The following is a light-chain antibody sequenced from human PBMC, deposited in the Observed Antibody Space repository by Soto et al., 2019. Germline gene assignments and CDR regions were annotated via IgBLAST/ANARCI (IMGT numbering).Light chain of an antibody. CDR3: QQYNSYPIT. Sequence: DIQMTKSPSTLSASVGDRVTITCWASQSISDWLAWYQQKTGKTPKILIYKASGLERGVPSRFSGSESGKAFTLTITSLQPDDFATYYCQQYNSYPITFGQGTRLEIK. CDR2: KAS. CDR1: QSISDW. V-gene: IGKV1-5*03. J-gene: IGKJ5*01.